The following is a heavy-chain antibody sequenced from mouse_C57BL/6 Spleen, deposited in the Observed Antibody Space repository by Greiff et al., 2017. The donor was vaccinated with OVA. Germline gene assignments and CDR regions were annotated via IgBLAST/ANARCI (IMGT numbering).Heavy chain of an antibody. Sequence: EVKLMESGGGLVKPGGSLKLSCAASGFTFSSYAMSWVRQTPEKRLEWVATISDGGSYTYYPDNVKGRFTISRDNAKNNLYLQMSQLKSEDTAVYYCARDKESWYFDVWGTGTTVTVSS. V-gene: IGHV5-4*01. J-gene: IGHJ1*03. CDR1: GFTFSSYA. D-gene: IGHD1-3*01. CDR2: ISDGGSYT. CDR3: ARDKESWYFDV.